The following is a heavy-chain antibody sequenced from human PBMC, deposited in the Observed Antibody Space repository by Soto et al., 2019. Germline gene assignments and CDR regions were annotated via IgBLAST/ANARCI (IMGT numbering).Heavy chain of an antibody. J-gene: IGHJ6*02. CDR1: GGTFSSYA. D-gene: IGHD2-15*01. V-gene: IGHV1-69*13. CDR3: ARHPGGRGYYYGMDV. CDR2: IIPIFGTT. Sequence: SVKVSCKASGGTFSSYAISWVRQAPGQGLEWMGGIIPIFGTTNYAQKFQGRVTITADESTSTAYMELSSLRSEDTAVYYCARHPGGRGYYYGMDVWGQGTKVTV.